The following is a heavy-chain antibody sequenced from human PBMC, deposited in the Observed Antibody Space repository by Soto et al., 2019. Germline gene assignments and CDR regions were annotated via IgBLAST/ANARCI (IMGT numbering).Heavy chain of an antibody. J-gene: IGHJ4*02. CDR1: GGTFSSYA. Sequence: SVKVSCKASGGTFSSYAISCVRQAPGQGLEWMGGIIPIFGTANYAQKLQGRVTMTTDTSTSTAYLDLRSLRSDDTAVYFCARDTSRGEYDYWGQGTLVTVSS. CDR3: ARDTSRGEYDY. V-gene: IGHV1-69*05. D-gene: IGHD3-10*01. CDR2: IIPIFGTA.